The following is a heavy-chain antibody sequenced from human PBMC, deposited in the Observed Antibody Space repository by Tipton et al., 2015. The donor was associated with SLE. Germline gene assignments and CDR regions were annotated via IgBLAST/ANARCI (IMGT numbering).Heavy chain of an antibody. J-gene: IGHJ4*02. D-gene: IGHD2-8*01. CDR2: IYSGGST. V-gene: IGHV3-23*03. Sequence: SLRLSCAASGFTFSSYAMSWVRQAPGKGLEWVSVIYSGGSTYYVDSVKGRFTISRDNSKNTLYLQMNSLRAEDTAVYYCARGGASVLIRNCYFDYWGQGSLVTVSS. CDR3: ARGGASVLIRNCYFDY. CDR1: GFTFSSYA.